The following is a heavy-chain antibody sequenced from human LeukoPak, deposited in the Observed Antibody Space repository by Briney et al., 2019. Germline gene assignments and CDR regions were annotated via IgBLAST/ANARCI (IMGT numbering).Heavy chain of an antibody. CDR3: AREVGSAGWTNYDCWSGPRELNWFDP. CDR2: IYPGDSDT. CDR1: GYSFTSYW. D-gene: IGHD3-3*01. V-gene: IGHV5-51*01. Sequence: GESLKISCQGSGYSFTSYWIGWVRQMPGKGLEWMGIIYPGDSDTRYSPSFQGQVTISADTSISTAYLQWTSLKASDTAMYYCAREVGSAGWTNYDCWSGPRELNWFDPWGQGTLVTVSS. J-gene: IGHJ5*02.